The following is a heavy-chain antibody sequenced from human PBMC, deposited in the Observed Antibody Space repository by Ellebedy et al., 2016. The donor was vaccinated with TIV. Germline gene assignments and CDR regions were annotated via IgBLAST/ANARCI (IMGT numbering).Heavy chain of an antibody. CDR1: GFTVSNNY. CDR3: ARTGYGYHGMDV. J-gene: IGHJ6*02. V-gene: IGHV3-66*01. Sequence: GESLKISCAASGFTVSNNYMSWVRQAPGKGLEWVSVIYSGGSTYHADSVKGRFTISRDDSKNTVYLQMNSLRAEDTAVYCCARTGYGYHGMDVWGQGTTVTVSS. D-gene: IGHD5-12*01. CDR2: IYSGGST.